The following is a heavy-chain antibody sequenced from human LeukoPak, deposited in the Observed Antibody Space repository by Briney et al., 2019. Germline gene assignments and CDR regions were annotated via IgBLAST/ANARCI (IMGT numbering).Heavy chain of an antibody. Sequence: SETLSLTCSVSGGXISSYYWTWIRQPPGKGLEWIGYIYYSGSTNYNPSLKSRVTMSVDSSKNQFSLKLSSVTAADTAVYYCARFCGGGSCVDYWGQGTLVTVSS. J-gene: IGHJ4*02. CDR2: IYYSGST. CDR1: GGXISSYY. D-gene: IGHD2-15*01. V-gene: IGHV4-59*08. CDR3: ARFCGGGSCVDY.